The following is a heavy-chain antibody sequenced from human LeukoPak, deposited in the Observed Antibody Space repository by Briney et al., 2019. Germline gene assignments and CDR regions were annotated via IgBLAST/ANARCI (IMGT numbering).Heavy chain of an antibody. CDR3: ARDPPQILAAAGSNWFDP. J-gene: IGHJ5*02. CDR1: GGSISSSNW. V-gene: IGHV4-4*02. D-gene: IGHD6-13*01. CDR2: IYHSGST. Sequence: SETLSLTCAVSGGSISSSNWWSWVRQPPGKGLEWIGEIYHSGSTNYNPSLKSRVTISVDKSKNQFSLKLSSVTAADTAVYYCARDPPQILAAAGSNWFDPWGQGTLVTVSS.